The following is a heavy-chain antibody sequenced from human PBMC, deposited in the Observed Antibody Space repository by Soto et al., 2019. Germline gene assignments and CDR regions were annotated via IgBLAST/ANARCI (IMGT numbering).Heavy chain of an antibody. CDR3: ARGPSYYDILTGYCPFDY. J-gene: IGHJ4*02. Sequence: SETLSLTCAVYGGSFSGYYWSWIRQPPGKGLEWIGEINHSGSTNYNPSLKSRVTISVDTSKNQFSLKLSSVTAADTAVYYCARGPSYYDILTGYCPFDYWGQGTLVTVSS. V-gene: IGHV4-34*01. CDR1: GGSFSGYY. CDR2: INHSGST. D-gene: IGHD3-9*01.